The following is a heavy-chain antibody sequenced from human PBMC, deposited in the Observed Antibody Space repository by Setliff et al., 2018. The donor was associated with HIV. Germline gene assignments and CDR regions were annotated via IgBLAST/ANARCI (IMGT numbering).Heavy chain of an antibody. Sequence: PSETLSLTCTVSGGSVTNTKSYWGWIRQPPGKGLEWIASISHSGNTYYNPSLNSRVTISVDTSKNQFSLKLSSVTAADTAVYYCARSAHDYALHQLPYYCGQGTLVTVSS. CDR1: GGSVTNTKSY. V-gene: IGHV4-39*07. CDR3: ARSAHDYALHQLPYY. J-gene: IGHJ4*02. CDR2: ISHSGNT. D-gene: IGHD4-17*01.